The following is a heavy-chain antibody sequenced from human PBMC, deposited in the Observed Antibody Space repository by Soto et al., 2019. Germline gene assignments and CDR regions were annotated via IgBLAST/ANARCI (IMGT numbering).Heavy chain of an antibody. V-gene: IGHV4-61*01. D-gene: IGHD3-16*01. CDR2: IFYSGST. CDR1: GGSVNSGSYY. Sequence: SETLSLTCTVSGGSVNSGSYYWNWIRQPPGKGLEWIGYIFYSGSTNYNPSLKRRVTISLDTSKNQFSMRLSSVTAADTAVYYCAGLRLGAGLDHWGPGTRVKVSS. CDR3: AGLRLGAGLDH. J-gene: IGHJ4*02.